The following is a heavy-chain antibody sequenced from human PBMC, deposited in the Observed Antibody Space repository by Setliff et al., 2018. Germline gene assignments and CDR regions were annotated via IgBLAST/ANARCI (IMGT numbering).Heavy chain of an antibody. J-gene: IGHJ5*02. CDR3: AKDPNGDYVGAFDP. CDR2: IRYDDSNR. Sequence: GGSLRLSCAASGFTFSAYGFHWVRQAPGKGLEWVAFIRYDDSNRYYADSVRGRFSISRDNSKNTLYLEMNSLRAEDTAVYYCAKDPNGDYVGAFDPWGQGILVTVSS. V-gene: IGHV3-30*02. D-gene: IGHD4-17*01. CDR1: GFTFSAYG.